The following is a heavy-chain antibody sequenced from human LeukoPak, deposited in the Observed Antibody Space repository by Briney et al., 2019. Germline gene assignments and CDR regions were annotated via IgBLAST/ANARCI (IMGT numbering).Heavy chain of an antibody. D-gene: IGHD5-12*01. J-gene: IGHJ4*02. CDR1: GFAFRSHW. V-gene: IGHV3-74*01. CDR2: INNDGRST. Sequence: GGSLRLTCAASGFAFRSHWMHWVRQAPGKGLVWVSRINNDGRSTSYADSVKGRLTISRDNAKNTLYLQMNSLKAEDTAVYYCARDSGYGFDHLGQGTPVTVPS. CDR3: ARDSGYGFDH.